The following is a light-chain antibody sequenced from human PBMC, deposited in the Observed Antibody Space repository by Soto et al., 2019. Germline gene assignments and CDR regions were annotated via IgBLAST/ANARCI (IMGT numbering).Light chain of an antibody. Sequence: QSALTQPPSASGSPGQSVTISCTGTSSDVGGYNYVSWYQQHPGKAPKLMIYEVSKRPSGVPDRFSGSKSGNTASLTVSGLQDEEEADYYCSSYASSITVFGGGTKLTVL. J-gene: IGLJ2*01. CDR2: EVS. CDR3: SSYASSITV. V-gene: IGLV2-8*01. CDR1: SSDVGGYNY.